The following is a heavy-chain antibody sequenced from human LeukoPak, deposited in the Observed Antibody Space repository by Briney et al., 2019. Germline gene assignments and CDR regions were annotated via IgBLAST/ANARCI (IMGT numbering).Heavy chain of an antibody. CDR3: ARTTSFTASGFDY. CDR1: GYTFTNNH. V-gene: IGHV1-8*03. J-gene: IGHJ4*02. CDR2: MNPNNGDS. D-gene: IGHD1-1*01. Sequence: ASVKVSCKASGYTFTNNHMNWVRQDTGPGLEWMGWMNPNNGDSDYAQKFQGRVTITRDTSISTSYMELRSLRSDDTAVYFCARTTSFTASGFDYWGQGTLVTVSS.